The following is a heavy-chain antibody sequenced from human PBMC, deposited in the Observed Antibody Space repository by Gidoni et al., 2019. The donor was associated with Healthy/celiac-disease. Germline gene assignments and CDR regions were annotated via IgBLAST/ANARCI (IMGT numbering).Heavy chain of an antibody. CDR2: ISYDGSNN. D-gene: IGHD2-15*01. CDR3: AKAAGGGIDY. V-gene: IGHV3-30*18. J-gene: IGHJ4*02. Sequence: QVQLVESGGGVVQPGRSLRLPCSASGFTFSSYGMHWVRQAPGKGLEWVAVISYDGSNNYYADSVKGRFTISRDNSKNTLYLQMNSLRAEDTAVYYCAKAAGGGIDYWGQGTLVTVSS. CDR1: GFTFSSYG.